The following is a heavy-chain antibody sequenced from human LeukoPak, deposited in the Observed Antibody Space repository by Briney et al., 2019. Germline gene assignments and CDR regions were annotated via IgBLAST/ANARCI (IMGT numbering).Heavy chain of an antibody. CDR1: GGSISSGGYS. CDR3: ARVVRRFSAFDY. V-gene: IGHV4-30-2*01. CDR2: IYHSGST. D-gene: IGHD6-13*01. J-gene: IGHJ4*02. Sequence: SETLSLTCAVSGGSISSGGYSWSWIRQPPEKGLEWIGYIYHSGSTYYNPSLKSRVTISVDRSKNQFSLKLSSVTAADTAVYYCARVVRRFSAFDYWGQGTLVTVPS.